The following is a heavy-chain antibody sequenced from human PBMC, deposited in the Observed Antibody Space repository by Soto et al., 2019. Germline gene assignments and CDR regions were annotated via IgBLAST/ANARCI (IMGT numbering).Heavy chain of an antibody. D-gene: IGHD6-13*01. V-gene: IGHV1-18*01. Sequence: ASVKVSCKASGYTFTSYGISWVRQAPGQGLEWMGWISAYNGNTNYAQKLQGRVTMTTDTSTSTAYMELRSLRSDDTAVYYCARDYRSWYTNHYYYGMDVWGQGTTVTVS. CDR1: GYTFTSYG. J-gene: IGHJ6*02. CDR3: ARDYRSWYTNHYYYGMDV. CDR2: ISAYNGNT.